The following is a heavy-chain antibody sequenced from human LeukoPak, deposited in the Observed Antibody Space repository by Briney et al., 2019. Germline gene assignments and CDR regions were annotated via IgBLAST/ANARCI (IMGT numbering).Heavy chain of an antibody. V-gene: IGHV4-34*01. Sequence: PEPLSLTCAVYGGSFSGYYWSWIRQPPGKGLEWIREINHSGSTNYTPSLKSRVTISVDTSKNQFSLKLSSVTAADTAVYYCAGRESDGSGSRTFDYWGQGTLVTVSS. CDR2: INHSGST. J-gene: IGHJ4*02. D-gene: IGHD3-10*01. CDR3: AGRESDGSGSRTFDY. CDR1: GGSFSGYY.